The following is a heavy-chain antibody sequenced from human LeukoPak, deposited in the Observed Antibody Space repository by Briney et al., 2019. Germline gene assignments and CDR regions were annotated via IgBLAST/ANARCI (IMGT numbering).Heavy chain of an antibody. Sequence: NSSETLSLTCTVSGGSISSYYWSWIRQPPGKGLEWIGYISDSGNTNYNPSLKSRVTMSVDTSKNQFSLKLSSVTAADTAIYYCARVNYRSGSYSSWFDPWGQGTLVTVSS. V-gene: IGHV4-59*08. CDR2: ISDSGNT. CDR1: GGSISSYY. J-gene: IGHJ5*02. D-gene: IGHD3-10*01. CDR3: ARVNYRSGSYSSWFDP.